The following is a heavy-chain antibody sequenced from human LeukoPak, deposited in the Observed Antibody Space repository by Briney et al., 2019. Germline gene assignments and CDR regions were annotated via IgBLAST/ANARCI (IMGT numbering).Heavy chain of an antibody. D-gene: IGHD3-22*01. CDR2: IYTSGST. V-gene: IGHV4-4*07. Sequence: PSETLSLTCTVSGGSISSYYWSWIRQPAGKGLEWIGRIYTSGSTNYNPSLNSRVTMSVDTSKNQFSLKLSSVTAADTAVYYCARGDYYDSSGYYYLDYWGQGTLVTVSS. CDR3: ARGDYYDSSGYYYLDY. J-gene: IGHJ4*02. CDR1: GGSISSYY.